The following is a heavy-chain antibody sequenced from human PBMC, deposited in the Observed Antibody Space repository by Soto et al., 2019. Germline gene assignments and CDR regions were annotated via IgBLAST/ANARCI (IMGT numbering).Heavy chain of an antibody. CDR3: ARGKSAYYDFWSGYYTGRAFDI. CDR1: RGTFSSYT. CDR2: IIPILGIA. J-gene: IGHJ3*02. V-gene: IGHV1-69*02. D-gene: IGHD3-3*01. Sequence: SVKVSCKASRGTFSSYTISWVRQAPGQGLEWMGRIIPILGIAGYAQKFQGRVTMTRNTSISTAYMELSSLRSEDTAVYYCARGKSAYYDFWSGYYTGRAFDIWGQGTMVTVSS.